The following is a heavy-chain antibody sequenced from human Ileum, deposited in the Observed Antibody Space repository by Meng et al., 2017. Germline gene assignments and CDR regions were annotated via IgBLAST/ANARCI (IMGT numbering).Heavy chain of an antibody. J-gene: IGHJ4*02. Sequence: QVPPQPLGAGLVTPSGTPSLTGAANARCYSDYSWSRMRPPQGKGLKWIREINHSASNNSTPSLKSRVTISVDTSKYPFSLKLSSVTAAATAVYYCSRTSYYDNSGYYHGWGQGTLVTVSS. V-gene: IGHV4-34*01. CDR2: INHSASN. D-gene: IGHD3-22*01. CDR3: SRTSYYDNSGYYHG. CDR1: ARCYSDYS.